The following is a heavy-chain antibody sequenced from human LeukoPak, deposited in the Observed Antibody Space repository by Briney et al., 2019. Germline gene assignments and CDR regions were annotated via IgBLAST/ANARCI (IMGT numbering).Heavy chain of an antibody. CDR3: ARHLSPRRGSVNYYKPHRGIDP. V-gene: IGHV1-2*02. J-gene: IGHJ5*02. CDR2: INPNSGGT. D-gene: IGHD3-10*01. Sequence: ASVKVSCKASGYTFTGYYMHWVRQAPGQGLEWMGWINPNSGGTNYAQKFQGRVTMTRDTSISTAYMELSRLRSDDTAVYYCARHLSPRRGSVNYYKPHRGIDPWGQGTLVTVSS. CDR1: GYTFTGYY.